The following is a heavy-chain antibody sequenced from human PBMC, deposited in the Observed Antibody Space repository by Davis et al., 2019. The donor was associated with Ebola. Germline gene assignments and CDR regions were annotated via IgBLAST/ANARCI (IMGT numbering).Heavy chain of an antibody. J-gene: IGHJ4*02. V-gene: IGHV5-51*01. Sequence: GESLKISCKGSGYSFATFWIGWVRQMPGKGLEWMGIIFPSDSDTRYSPSFQGQVTISADKSISTAYLQWSSLKASDTAMYYCARRPRAIVAVDYWGQGTLVTVSS. D-gene: IGHD5-12*01. CDR1: GYSFATFW. CDR2: IFPSDSDT. CDR3: ARRPRAIVAVDY.